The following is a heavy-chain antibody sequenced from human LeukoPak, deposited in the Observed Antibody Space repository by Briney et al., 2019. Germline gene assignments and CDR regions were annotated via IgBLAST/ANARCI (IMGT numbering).Heavy chain of an antibody. D-gene: IGHD2-15*01. CDR2: ISYDGSNK. CDR3: ARLGYDKDY. Sequence: PGGSLRLSCAASGFIFSHYGMHWVRQAPGKGLEWVAVISYDGSNKYNADSVKGRFTISRDISKNTLYLQMNSLRAEDTAVYYCARLGYDKDYWGQGTLVTVSS. CDR1: GFIFSHYG. J-gene: IGHJ4*02. V-gene: IGHV3-30*03.